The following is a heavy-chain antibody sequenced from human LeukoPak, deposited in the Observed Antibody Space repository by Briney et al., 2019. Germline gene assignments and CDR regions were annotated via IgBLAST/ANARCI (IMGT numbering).Heavy chain of an antibody. CDR1: GGSFSTYY. J-gene: IGHJ4*02. D-gene: IGHD3-16*01. Sequence: SETLSLTCTVSGGSFSTYYWSWIRQPPGKGLGWIGYIYYSGSTDYNPSLKSRVTMSLDTSKNQFSLNLNSVTAADTAVYYCARAVITFGAAVAKGFDCWGQGTLVTVSS. CDR2: IYYSGST. V-gene: IGHV4-59*01. CDR3: ARAVITFGAAVAKGFDC.